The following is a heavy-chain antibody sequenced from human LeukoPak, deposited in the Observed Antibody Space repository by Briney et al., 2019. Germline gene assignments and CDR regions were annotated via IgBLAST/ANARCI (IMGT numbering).Heavy chain of an antibody. Sequence: PGGSLRLSCAAPGFTFSSYSINSVPQAPGKGLEWVSAISGSGGSTSYADSVKGRFTISRDNSKNTLYLQMNSLRAEDTAVYYCASPTISGSYYPGRDYWGQGILVTVSS. CDR2: ISGSGGST. V-gene: IGHV3-23*01. CDR1: GFTFSSYS. J-gene: IGHJ4*02. D-gene: IGHD1-26*01. CDR3: ASPTISGSYYPGRDY.